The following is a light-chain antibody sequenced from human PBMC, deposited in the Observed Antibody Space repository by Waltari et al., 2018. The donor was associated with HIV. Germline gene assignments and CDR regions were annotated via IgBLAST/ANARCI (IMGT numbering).Light chain of an antibody. V-gene: IGKV1-39*01. J-gene: IGKJ5*01. CDR1: HSISTY. Sequence: DIQMTQSPSSLSASVGDRVIITCRASHSISTYLNWYQQKPGKAPNLLIYGASSLQSGVPSRFSGSGSGTEFTLTISTLQPEDFATYFCQQSYTSPPISFGQGTRLEIK. CDR3: QQSYTSPPIS. CDR2: GAS.